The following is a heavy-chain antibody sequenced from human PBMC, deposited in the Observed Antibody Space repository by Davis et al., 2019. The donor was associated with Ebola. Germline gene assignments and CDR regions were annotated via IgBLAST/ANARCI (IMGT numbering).Heavy chain of an antibody. CDR2: IYYSGST. J-gene: IGHJ6*03. Sequence: PSETLSLTCTVSGGSISSYYWSWIRQPPGKGLEWIGYIYYSGSTYYNPSLKSRVTISVDTSKNQFSLKLSSVTAADTAVYYCASGARGYQLPIKNYYYYYYMDVWGKGTTVTVSS. CDR3: ASGARGYQLPIKNYYYYYYMDV. D-gene: IGHD2-2*01. CDR1: GGSISSYY. V-gene: IGHV4-59*06.